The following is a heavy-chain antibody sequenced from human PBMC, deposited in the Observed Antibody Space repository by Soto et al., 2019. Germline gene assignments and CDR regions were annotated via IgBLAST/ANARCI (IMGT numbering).Heavy chain of an antibody. D-gene: IGHD6-13*01. V-gene: IGHV3-30*03. Sequence: GGSLRLSCAASGFSFTNYGMHWVRQAPGKGLEWVAVISYDGNNQHYADSVKGRFTISRDTSNNTVSLQMHSLRPEDTAVYYCERYSWSCGNDYLGPGTLLTVSS. CDR3: ERYSWSCGNDY. J-gene: IGHJ4*01. CDR2: ISYDGNNQ. CDR1: GFSFTNYG.